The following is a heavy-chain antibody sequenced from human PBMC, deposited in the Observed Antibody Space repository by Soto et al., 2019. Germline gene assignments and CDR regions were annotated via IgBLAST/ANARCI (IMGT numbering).Heavy chain of an antibody. CDR1: GFTFSSYS. V-gene: IGHV3-21*01. J-gene: IGHJ4*02. Sequence: EVQLVESGGGLVKPGGSLRLSCAASGFTFSSYSMNWVRQAPGKGPEWVSSISSSSSYIYYADSVKGRFTISRDNAKNSLYLQMNSLRAEDTAVYYCARDGWVDTGYFDYWGQGTLVTVSS. D-gene: IGHD5-18*01. CDR2: ISSSSSYI. CDR3: ARDGWVDTGYFDY.